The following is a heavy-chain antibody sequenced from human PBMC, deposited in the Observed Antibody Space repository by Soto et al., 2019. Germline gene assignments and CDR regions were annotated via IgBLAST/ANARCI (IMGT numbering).Heavy chain of an antibody. CDR3: ATDAGRPGATWAWYFDY. CDR1: GYTLTELS. J-gene: IGHJ4*02. Sequence: ASVKVSCKVSGYTLTELSMHWVRQAPGKGLEWMGGFDPEDGETIYAQKFQGRVTMTEDTSTDTAYMELSSLRSEDTAVYYCATDAGRPGATWAWYFDYWGQGTLVTVSS. CDR2: FDPEDGET. V-gene: IGHV1-24*01. D-gene: IGHD1-26*01.